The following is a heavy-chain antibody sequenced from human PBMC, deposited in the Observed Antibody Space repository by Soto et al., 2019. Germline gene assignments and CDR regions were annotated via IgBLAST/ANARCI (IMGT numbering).Heavy chain of an antibody. J-gene: IGHJ4*02. CDR3: VKGLTPRSVHY. D-gene: IGHD3-9*01. V-gene: IGHV3-23*01. Sequence: EVQLLESGGGLVQPGGSLRLSCAASGFTFSDYAMTWVRQAPGKGLEWVSTISGSGGGTYYADSVKGRFTVSKDNPKNTLYLQLNSLRVEDTAVYYCVKGLTPRSVHYWGQGTLLIVSS. CDR2: ISGSGGGT. CDR1: GFTFSDYA.